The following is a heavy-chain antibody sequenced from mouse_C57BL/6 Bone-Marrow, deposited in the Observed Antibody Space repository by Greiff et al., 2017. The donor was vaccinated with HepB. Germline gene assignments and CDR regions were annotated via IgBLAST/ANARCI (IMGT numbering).Heavy chain of an antibody. CDR3: ASGRLLRPFDY. CDR1: GYTFTGYW. D-gene: IGHD1-2*01. J-gene: IGHJ2*01. Sequence: QVQLQQSGAELMKPGASVKLSCKAPGYTFTGYWLEWVKQRPGHGLEWIGEILPGSGSTNYNEKLKGKATFTADTSSNTAYMQLSSLTTEDSAIYYCASGRLLRPFDYWGQGTTLTVSS. CDR2: ILPGSGST. V-gene: IGHV1-9*01.